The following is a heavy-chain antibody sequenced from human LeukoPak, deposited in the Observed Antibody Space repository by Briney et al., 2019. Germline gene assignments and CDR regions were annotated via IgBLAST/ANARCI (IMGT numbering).Heavy chain of an antibody. J-gene: IGHJ4*02. D-gene: IGHD6-13*01. Sequence: GSLRLSCAVSGFPFSSYVMTWVRPAPGKGLEWVSGIIGSGGSTNYADSVKGRFTISRDNSKNTLYLQMNSLRAEDTAIYYCAKHPGERIAAAGTKDDYWGQGTLVTVSS. CDR3: AKHPGERIAAAGTKDDY. CDR2: IIGSGGST. CDR1: GFPFSSYV. V-gene: IGHV3-23*01.